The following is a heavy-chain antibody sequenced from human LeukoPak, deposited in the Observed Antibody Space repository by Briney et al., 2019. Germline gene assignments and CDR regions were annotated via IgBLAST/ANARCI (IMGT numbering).Heavy chain of an antibody. CDR3: AKGRILAAGTAIDF. D-gene: IGHD1/OR15-1a*01. CDR1: GFSFDDYA. CDR2: ISWNSGAL. J-gene: IGHJ4*02. V-gene: IGHV3-9*01. Sequence: PGRSLRLSCVASGFSFDDYAMHWVRQAPGKGLEWVSGISWNSGALGYADSVKGRFTISRDNAKNSLYLQMNSLRPEDTALYHCAKGRILAAGTAIDFWGQGTLVTVSS.